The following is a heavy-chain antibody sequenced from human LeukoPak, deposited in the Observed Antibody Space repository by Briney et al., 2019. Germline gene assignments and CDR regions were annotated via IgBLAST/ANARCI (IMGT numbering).Heavy chain of an antibody. CDR2: ISGSGGST. J-gene: IGHJ4*02. Sequence: GGSLRLSCAASGFTFSSYAMSWVRQAPGKGLEWVSAISGSGGSTYYADSVKGRFTISRDNSKNTLYPQMNSLRAEDTAVYYCAKVLYSGSLSYWGQGTLVTVSS. CDR3: AKVLYSGSLSY. V-gene: IGHV3-23*01. CDR1: GFTFSSYA. D-gene: IGHD1-26*01.